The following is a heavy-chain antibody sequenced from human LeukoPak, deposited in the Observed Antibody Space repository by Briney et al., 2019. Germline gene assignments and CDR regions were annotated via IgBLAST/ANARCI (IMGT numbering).Heavy chain of an antibody. CDR3: ARDRVGAPDY. Sequence: GESLRLSCAASGFIFKKYWMNWVRQVPGKGLECLANIKEDGSETYYADSVKGRFTISRDNAENSLYLQMNSLRAEDTAVYYCARDRVGAPDYWGQGTLVTVSS. V-gene: IGHV3-7*01. CDR1: GFIFKKYW. D-gene: IGHD1-26*01. CDR2: IKEDGSET. J-gene: IGHJ4*02.